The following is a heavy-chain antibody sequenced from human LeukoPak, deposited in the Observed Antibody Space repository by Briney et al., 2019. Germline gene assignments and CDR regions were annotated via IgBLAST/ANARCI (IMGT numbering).Heavy chain of an antibody. V-gene: IGHV3-30-3*01. CDR1: GFTFSSHA. D-gene: IGHD3-3*01. J-gene: IGHJ4*02. CDR2: IQYDGSTK. Sequence: GGSLRLSCAASGFTFSSHAMHWVREAPGKGLDWVAVIQYDGSTKYYADSVKGRFTIPSDNSRNPLDLHMTSLRAEHTAVYYCARAPPILEWLLIIDFDYWGQGTLVTVSS. CDR3: ARAPPILEWLLIIDFDY.